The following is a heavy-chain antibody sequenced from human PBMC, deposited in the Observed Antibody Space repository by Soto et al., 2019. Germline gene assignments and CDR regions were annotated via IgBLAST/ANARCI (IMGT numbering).Heavy chain of an antibody. CDR2: RSAYNGDT. Sequence: QVQLVQSGAEVKKPGASVRVSCKTSGYTFINYGITWVRQAPGQGREWMGWRSAYNGDTSSSEKLQDRFTMTTDTYTNTVYMDLRSLTSDDTAVYYCARWSAIVGGAEALDVWGQGTMVIVSS. CDR1: GYTFINYG. D-gene: IGHD1-26*01. CDR3: ARWSAIVGGAEALDV. J-gene: IGHJ3*01. V-gene: IGHV1-18*01.